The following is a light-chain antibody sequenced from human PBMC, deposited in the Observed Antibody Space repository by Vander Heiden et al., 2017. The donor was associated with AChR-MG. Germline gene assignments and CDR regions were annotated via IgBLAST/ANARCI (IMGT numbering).Light chain of an antibody. Sequence: QSALTQPPSASGSPGQSVTISCTGASSDIGGYNYVSWYQQHPGKAPKAIIYEVNKRPSGVPDRFSGSKSGNTASLTVSGLQAEDEADYYCSSSAGNNNYVFGTGTKVTVL. V-gene: IGLV2-8*01. CDR2: EVN. J-gene: IGLJ1*01. CDR3: SSSAGNNNYV. CDR1: SSDIGGYNY.